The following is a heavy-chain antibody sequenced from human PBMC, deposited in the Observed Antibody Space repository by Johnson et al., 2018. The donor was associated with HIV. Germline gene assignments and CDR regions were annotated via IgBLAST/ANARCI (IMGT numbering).Heavy chain of an antibody. CDR3: VSEGFGELFNDAFYI. CDR1: GFTFSSYG. D-gene: IGHD3-10*01. J-gene: IGHJ3*02. CDR2: IRYDGSNK. Sequence: VHLVESGGGEVQPGGSLRLSCAASGFTFSSYGMHWVRQAPGKGLEWVAFIRYDGSNKYYADSVKGRFTISRDNSKNTLYLQMNSLRAEDTAVYYCVSEGFGELFNDAFYIWGQGTMVTVSS. V-gene: IGHV3-30*02.